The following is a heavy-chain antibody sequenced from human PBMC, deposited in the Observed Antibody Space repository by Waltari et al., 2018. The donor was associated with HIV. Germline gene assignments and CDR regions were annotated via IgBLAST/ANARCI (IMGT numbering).Heavy chain of an antibody. CDR2: ISAYNGNT. V-gene: IGHV1-18*01. Sequence: QVQLVQSGAEVKKRGAAVKVSCKAADYTFTSYGIGRMRQAPGQGLEWMGWISAYNGNTNYAQKLQGRVTMTTDTSTSTAYMELRSLRSDDTAVYYCARYYYDSSGYYPDYWGQGTLVTVSS. CDR1: DYTFTSYG. D-gene: IGHD3-22*01. J-gene: IGHJ4*02. CDR3: ARYYYDSSGYYPDY.